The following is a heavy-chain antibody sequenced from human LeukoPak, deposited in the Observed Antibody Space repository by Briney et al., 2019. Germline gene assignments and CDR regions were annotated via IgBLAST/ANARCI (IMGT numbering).Heavy chain of an antibody. Sequence: SETLSLTCTVSGGSISSYYWSWIRQPPGKGLEWIGYIYYSGSTNYNPSLKSRVTISVDKSKNQFSLKLSSVTAADTAVYYCARVGYYDSSGTFDYWGQGTLVTVSS. V-gene: IGHV4-59*01. CDR2: IYYSGST. CDR1: GGSISSYY. CDR3: ARVGYYDSSGTFDY. J-gene: IGHJ4*02. D-gene: IGHD3-22*01.